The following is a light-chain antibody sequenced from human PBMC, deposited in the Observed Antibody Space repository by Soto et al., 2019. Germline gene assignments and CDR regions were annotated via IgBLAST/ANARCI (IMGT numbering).Light chain of an antibody. CDR1: QSVSSN. CDR2: GAS. J-gene: IGKJ1*01. Sequence: EIVITHSPATLSVSPGERATLSCRASQSVSSNLAWYQQKPGQAPRLLIYGASTRATGIPARFSGSGSGTEFTLTISSLQSEDFAVYYCQQYNNRRTFGQGTKVDIK. CDR3: QQYNNRRT. V-gene: IGKV3-15*01.